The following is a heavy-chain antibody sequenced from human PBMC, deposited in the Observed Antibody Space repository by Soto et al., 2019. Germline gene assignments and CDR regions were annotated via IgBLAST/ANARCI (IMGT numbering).Heavy chain of an antibody. V-gene: IGHV5-10-1*01. CDR1: GYSFTSYW. J-gene: IGHJ6*02. CDR3: ARRSISSSWYTGADAMDV. D-gene: IGHD6-13*01. CDR2: IDPSDSYT. Sequence: GESLKISCKGSGYSFTSYWISWVRQMPGKGLEWMGRIDPSDSYTNYSPSFQGHVTISADKSISTAYLQWSSLKASDTAMYYCARRSISSSWYTGADAMDVWGQGTTVTVSS.